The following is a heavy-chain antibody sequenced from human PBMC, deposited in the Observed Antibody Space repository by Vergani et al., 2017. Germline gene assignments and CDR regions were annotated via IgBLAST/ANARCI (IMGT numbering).Heavy chain of an antibody. J-gene: IGHJ5*02. CDR1: GFTFSSYS. CDR3: ARDPIPAAILGWFDP. Sequence: EVQLVESGGGLVQPGGSLRLSCAASGFTFSSYSMNWVRQAPGKGLEWVSYISSSSSTIYYADSVKGRFTISRDNAKNSLYLQMNSLRAEDTAVYYCARDPIPAAILGWFDPWGQGTLVTVSS. V-gene: IGHV3-48*04. CDR2: ISSSSSTI. D-gene: IGHD2-2*02.